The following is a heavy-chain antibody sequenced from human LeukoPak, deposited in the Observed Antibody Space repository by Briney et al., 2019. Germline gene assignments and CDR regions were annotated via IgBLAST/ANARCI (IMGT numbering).Heavy chain of an antibody. CDR1: GFTVISNY. CDR3: AWYSGFDF. Sequence: GGSLRLSCAASGFTVISNYMSWVRQAPGKGLEWVSLLYGGGSSYYAHPVKGRFTISKDSSKGTLYLQMNSLRAEDTAVYYCAWYSGFDFWGQGTLVTVS. V-gene: IGHV3-66*01. D-gene: IGHD1-14*01. CDR2: LYGGGSS. J-gene: IGHJ4*02.